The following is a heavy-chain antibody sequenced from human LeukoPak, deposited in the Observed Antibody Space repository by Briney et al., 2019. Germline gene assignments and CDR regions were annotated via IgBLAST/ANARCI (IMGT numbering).Heavy chain of an antibody. D-gene: IGHD3-22*01. J-gene: IGHJ2*01. CDR1: GASITSGPYY. CDR3: IPYYYDTNRGWYFDL. V-gene: IGHV4-39*01. CDR2: ISYSGTT. Sequence: SETLSLTCAVSGASITSGPYYWGWIRQPPGMGLDWIGSISYSGTTYYHPSLRSRVTISVDTSKSQFSLRLNSVTAADTAVYYCIPYYYDTNRGWYFDLWGRGTPVTVSS.